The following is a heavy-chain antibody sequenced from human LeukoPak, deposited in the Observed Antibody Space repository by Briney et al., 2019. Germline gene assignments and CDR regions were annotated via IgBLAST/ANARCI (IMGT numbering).Heavy chain of an antibody. J-gene: IGHJ4*02. CDR1: GFTFSNYA. V-gene: IGHV3-30-3*01. CDR2: ISYDGSNK. D-gene: IGHD3-3*01. Sequence: PGGSLRLSCAASGFTFSNYAMHWVRQASGKGLEWVAVISYDGSNKYYADSVKGRFTISRDNFKNTVYLQMNSLRTEDTAVYYCARDEAYDFWSGYDYWGQGTLVSVSS. CDR3: ARDEAYDFWSGYDY.